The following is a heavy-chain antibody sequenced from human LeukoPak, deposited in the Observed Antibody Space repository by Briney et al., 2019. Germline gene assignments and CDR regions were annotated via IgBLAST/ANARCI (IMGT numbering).Heavy chain of an antibody. CDR3: AKLWFGEFYFDY. J-gene: IGHJ4*02. CDR2: ISGSGGST. V-gene: IGHV3-23*01. Sequence: GGSLRLSCAASGFKYDDHAMHWVRQAPGKGLEWVSAISGSGGSTYYADSVKGRFTISRDNSKNTLYLQMNSLRAEDTAVYYCAKLWFGEFYFDYWGQGTLVTVSS. D-gene: IGHD3-10*01. CDR1: GFKYDDHA.